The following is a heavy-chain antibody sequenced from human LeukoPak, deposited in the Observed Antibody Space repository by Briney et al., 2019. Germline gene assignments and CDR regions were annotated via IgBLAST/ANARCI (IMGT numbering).Heavy chain of an antibody. J-gene: IGHJ6*02. CDR3: ARYSSSRPLGYGMDV. CDR1: GLTFSSYG. V-gene: IGHV3-33*01. D-gene: IGHD6-13*01. CDR2: IWYDGSNK. Sequence: GRSLRLSCAASGLTFSSYGMHWVRQAPGKGLEWVAVIWYDGSNKYYADSVKGRFTISRDNSKNTLYLQMNSLRAEDTAVYYCARYSSSRPLGYGMDVWGQGTTVTVSS.